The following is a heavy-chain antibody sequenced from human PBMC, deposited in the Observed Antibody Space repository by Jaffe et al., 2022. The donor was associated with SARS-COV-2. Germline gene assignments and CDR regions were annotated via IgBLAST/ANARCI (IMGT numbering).Heavy chain of an antibody. CDR2: IYYSGST. J-gene: IGHJ5*01. V-gene: IGHV4-59*01. CDR3: ARSPKSDYDMLGGYQRADS. D-gene: IGHD3-9*01. Sequence: QVQLHQSGPGLVKPSETLSLTCTVSGGSISSKSYWSWIRQPPGKGLEYIGYIYYSGSTNYNPSLKSRVTISMDTAKSQFSLNLTSVTAADTALYFCARSPKSDYDMLGGYQRADSWGQGTPVTVSS. CDR1: GGSISSKSY.